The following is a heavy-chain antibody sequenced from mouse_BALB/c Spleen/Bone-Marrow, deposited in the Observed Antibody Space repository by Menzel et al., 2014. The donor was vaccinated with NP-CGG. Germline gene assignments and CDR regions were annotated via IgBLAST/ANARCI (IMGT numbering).Heavy chain of an antibody. V-gene: IGHV1S29*02. CDR3: ARYVSSPYYAIGY. D-gene: IGHD1-1*01. CDR1: GYTFTDYN. Sequence: EVQLQESGPELVKPGASVKISCKASGYTFTDYNMHWVKQSHGKSLEWIGYIYPYNGGTGYNQKFKSKATLTVDNSSSXXXXXXXXLTSEDSAVYYCARYVSSPYYAIGYLGQGTSVTVSS. J-gene: IGHJ4*01. CDR2: IYPYNGGT.